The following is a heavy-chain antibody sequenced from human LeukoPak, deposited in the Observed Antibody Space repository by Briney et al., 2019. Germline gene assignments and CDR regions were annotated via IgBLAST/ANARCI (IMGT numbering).Heavy chain of an antibody. Sequence: PSETLSLTCTVSGGSITGHYWTWIRQSPGKGLEWIGFAYDNGNTNYNSSLQSRVTMSVDTSTNQLSLKMTSVTAADTAIYYCARVFRGVVTSNWFDPWGQGTLVTVSS. CDR3: ARVFRGVVTSNWFDP. J-gene: IGHJ5*02. D-gene: IGHD2-21*02. V-gene: IGHV4-59*11. CDR1: GGSITGHY. CDR2: AYDNGNT.